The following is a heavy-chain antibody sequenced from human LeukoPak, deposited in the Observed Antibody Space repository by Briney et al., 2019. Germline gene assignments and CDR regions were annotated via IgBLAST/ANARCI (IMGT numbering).Heavy chain of an antibody. D-gene: IGHD2-15*01. V-gene: IGHV1-2*02. Sequence: ASVKVSCKASGYTFTGYYMNWVRQAPGQGLEWMGWTNPNSGGTNYAQKFQGRVTMTRDTSISTAYMELSRLRSDDTAVYYCARGLVVARGGWFDPWGQGTLVTVSS. CDR2: TNPNSGGT. CDR1: GYTFTGYY. CDR3: ARGLVVARGGWFDP. J-gene: IGHJ5*02.